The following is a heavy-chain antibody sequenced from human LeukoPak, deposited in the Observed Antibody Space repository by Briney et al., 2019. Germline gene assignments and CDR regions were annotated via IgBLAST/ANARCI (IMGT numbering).Heavy chain of an antibody. CDR2: ISPNSGGT. CDR1: GYTFTGYY. Sequence: GASVKVSCKASGYTFTGYYMHWVRQAPGQGLEWMGWISPNSGGTNYAQKFQGRVTMTRDTSISTAYMELSRLRSDDTAVYYCARAQNCGGDCYLPYYYYYYMDVWGKGTTVTVSS. CDR3: ARAQNCGGDCYLPYYYYYYMDV. V-gene: IGHV1-2*02. D-gene: IGHD2-21*01. J-gene: IGHJ6*03.